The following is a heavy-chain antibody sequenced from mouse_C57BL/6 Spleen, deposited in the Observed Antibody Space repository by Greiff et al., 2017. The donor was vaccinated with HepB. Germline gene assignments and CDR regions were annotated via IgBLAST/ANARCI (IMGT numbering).Heavy chain of an antibody. CDR2: IYPGNSDT. CDR1: GYTFTSYW. CDR3: TRSGAAQATWFAY. D-gene: IGHD3-2*02. V-gene: IGHV1-5*01. J-gene: IGHJ3*01. Sequence: VHVKQSGTVLARPGASVKMSCKTSGYTFTSYWMHWVKQRPGQGLEWIGAIYPGNSDTSYNQKFKGKAKLTAVTSASTAYMELSSLTNEDSAVYYCTRSGAAQATWFAYWGQGTLVTVSA.